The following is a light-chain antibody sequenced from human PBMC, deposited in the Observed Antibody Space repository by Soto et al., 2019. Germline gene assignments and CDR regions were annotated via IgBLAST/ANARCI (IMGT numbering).Light chain of an antibody. CDR3: QQYGSSGT. CDR1: QTLSSTF. Sequence: EIVLTQSPGTLSLSPGERATLSCRASQTLSSTFLAWYQQRRGQAPRLLIYGESSRATDIPHRFSGSGSGTDFTLTISSLEPEDSAVYYCQQYGSSGTFGQGTRLEIK. V-gene: IGKV3-20*01. CDR2: GES. J-gene: IGKJ5*01.